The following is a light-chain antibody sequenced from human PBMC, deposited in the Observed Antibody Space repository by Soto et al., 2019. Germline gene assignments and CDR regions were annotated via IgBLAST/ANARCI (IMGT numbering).Light chain of an antibody. Sequence: DIVMTQSPLSLPVTPGEPASISCRSSQSLLHSNGYNYLDWYLQKPGHSPQLLIYLGSNRASGVPDRLSGSGSGPDFTLKLSRVEAEDVGVYYCMQALQTPITFGQGTRLEIK. V-gene: IGKV2-28*01. J-gene: IGKJ5*01. CDR1: QSLLHSNGYNY. CDR2: LGS. CDR3: MQALQTPIT.